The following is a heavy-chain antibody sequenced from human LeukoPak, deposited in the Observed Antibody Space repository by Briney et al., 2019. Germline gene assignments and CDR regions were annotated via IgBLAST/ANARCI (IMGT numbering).Heavy chain of an antibody. CDR1: GGSISSYY. J-gene: IGHJ4*02. V-gene: IGHV4-59*08. CDR3: ATTLGSGSVIHLFDY. Sequence: SETLSLTCTVSGGSISSYYWSWIRQPPGKGLECIGYIYNSGSTNYNPSLKSRVSMSVDTSKNQFSLKLSSVTAADTAVYYCATTLGSGSVIHLFDYWGQGTLVTVSS. CDR2: IYNSGST. D-gene: IGHD3-10*01.